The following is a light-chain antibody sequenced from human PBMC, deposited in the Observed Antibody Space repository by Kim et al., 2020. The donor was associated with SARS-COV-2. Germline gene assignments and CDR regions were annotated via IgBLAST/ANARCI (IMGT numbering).Light chain of an antibody. CDR1: QSVCSHC. V-gene: IGKV3-20*01. Sequence: EIVLTQSPGTLSLSPGERATLFCRTRQSVCSHCLAWYQQRPGQAPRLLIYSVSTRATGIPDRFSGSGSGTDFTLTISRLEPEDFAVYYCQQYGVAPPYTFGQGTKLEI. CDR3: QQYGVAPPYT. CDR2: SVS. J-gene: IGKJ2*01.